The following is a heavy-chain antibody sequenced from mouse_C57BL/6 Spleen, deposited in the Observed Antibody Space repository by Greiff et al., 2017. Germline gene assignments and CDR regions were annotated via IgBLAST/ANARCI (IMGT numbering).Heavy chain of an antibody. CDR2: IDPSDSYT. Sequence: QVQLQQPGAELVMPGASVKLSCKASGYTFTSYWMHWVKQRPGQGLEWIGEIDPSDSYTNYNQKFKGKSTLTVDKSSSTAYMQLSSLTSEDSAVYDCARYGTRVDYWGQGTTLTVSS. V-gene: IGHV1-69*01. D-gene: IGHD1-1*02. CDR1: GYTFTSYW. J-gene: IGHJ2*01. CDR3: ARYGTRVDY.